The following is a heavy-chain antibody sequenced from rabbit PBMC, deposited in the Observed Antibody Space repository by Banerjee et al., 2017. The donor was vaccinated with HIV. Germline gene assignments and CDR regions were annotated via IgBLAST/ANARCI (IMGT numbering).Heavy chain of an antibody. CDR2: IYTSSGTT. J-gene: IGHJ4*01. D-gene: IGHD6-1*01. CDR1: GFSFSSSYW. V-gene: IGHV1S40*01. Sequence: QSLEESGGDLVKPGASLTLTCTASGFSFSSSYWICWVRQAPGKGLEWIACIYTSSGTTTYASWAKGRFTISKTSSTTVTLQMTSLTAADTATYFCASSTNFISAGYAVWGPGTLVTVS. CDR3: ASSTNFISAGYAV.